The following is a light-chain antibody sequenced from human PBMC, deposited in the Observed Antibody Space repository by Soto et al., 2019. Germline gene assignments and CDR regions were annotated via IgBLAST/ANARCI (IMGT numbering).Light chain of an antibody. Sequence: QSVLTQPPSASGSPGQSVAISCTGISSDVGGYNYVSWYQQHPGKAPKLMIYEVNKRPSGVPDRFSGSKSGNTASLTVSGLQAEDEADYYCSSYAGSSNVFGTGTKVTVL. V-gene: IGLV2-8*01. CDR3: SSYAGSSNV. J-gene: IGLJ1*01. CDR2: EVN. CDR1: SSDVGGYNY.